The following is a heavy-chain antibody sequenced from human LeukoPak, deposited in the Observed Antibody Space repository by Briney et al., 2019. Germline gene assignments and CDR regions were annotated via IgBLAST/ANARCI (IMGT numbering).Heavy chain of an antibody. CDR1: GGSVSSGSYY. D-gene: IGHD4-17*01. V-gene: IGHV4-61*01. CDR3: AREGLYGDYVWSLDY. CDR2: IYYSGST. Sequence: SETLSLTCTVSGGSVSSGSYYWSWIRQPPGRGLEWIGYIYYSGSTNYNPSLKSRVTISVDTSKNQFSLKLSSVTAADTAVYYCAREGLYGDYVWSLDYWGQGTLVTVSS. J-gene: IGHJ4*02.